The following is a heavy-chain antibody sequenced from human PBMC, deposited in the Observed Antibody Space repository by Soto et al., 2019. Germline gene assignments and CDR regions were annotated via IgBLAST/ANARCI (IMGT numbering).Heavy chain of an antibody. D-gene: IGHD3-10*01. Sequence: ESVGGLVQPGGSLRLSCAASGFTFSSYSMNWVRQAPGKGLEWVSYISSSSSTIYYADSVKGRFTISRDNAKNSLYLQMNSLRDEDTAVYYCARAPYYYGSGSYDYWGQGTLVTVSS. V-gene: IGHV3-48*02. CDR1: GFTFSSYS. J-gene: IGHJ4*02. CDR3: ARAPYYYGSGSYDY. CDR2: ISSSSSTI.